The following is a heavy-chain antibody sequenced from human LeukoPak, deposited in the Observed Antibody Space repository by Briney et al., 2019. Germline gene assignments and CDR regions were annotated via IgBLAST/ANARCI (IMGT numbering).Heavy chain of an antibody. V-gene: IGHV3-23*03. CDR1: GFTFSSYA. CDR2: LGSGSKT. CDR3: TEDSSSWYYFYY. D-gene: IGHD6-13*01. J-gene: IGHJ4*02. Sequence: GGSLRLSCAASGFTFSSYAMGWVRQAPGKGLEWVSVLGSGSKTSYAEPVKCRVNISPHNSKQKRYLQINSLRAEHTTVYYSTEDSSSWYYFYYWGERTLVTVSS.